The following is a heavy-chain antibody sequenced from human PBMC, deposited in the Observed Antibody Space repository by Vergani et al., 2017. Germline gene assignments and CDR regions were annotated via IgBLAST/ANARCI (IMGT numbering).Heavy chain of an antibody. CDR1: GFTFSSYG. CDR3: ADSSSGY. D-gene: IGHD6-6*01. Sequence: QVQLVESGGGVVQPGRSLRLSCAASGFTFSSYGMHWVRQAPGKGLEWVAVIWYDGSNKYYADSVKGRFTISRDNSKNTLYLQMNSLRAEGTAVYYCADSSSGYWGQGTLVTVSS. V-gene: IGHV3-33*01. J-gene: IGHJ4*02. CDR2: IWYDGSNK.